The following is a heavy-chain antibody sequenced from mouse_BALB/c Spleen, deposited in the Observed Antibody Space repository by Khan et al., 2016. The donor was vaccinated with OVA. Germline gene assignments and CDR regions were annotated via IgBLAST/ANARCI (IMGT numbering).Heavy chain of an antibody. J-gene: IGHJ4*01. V-gene: IGHV9-3-1*01. CDR1: GYIFTNYG. CDR3: AITLFGSSDEYAIDY. CDR2: INTYTGEP. D-gene: IGHD1-1*01. Sequence: QIQLVQSGPELMKPGETVKISCKASGYIFTNYGMTWVKQAPGKGLKWMGWINTYTGEPTYADDFKGRFAFSLETSSNTAYLHINNLKHEETATYFCAITLFGSSDEYAIDYWGQGTSVTVSS.